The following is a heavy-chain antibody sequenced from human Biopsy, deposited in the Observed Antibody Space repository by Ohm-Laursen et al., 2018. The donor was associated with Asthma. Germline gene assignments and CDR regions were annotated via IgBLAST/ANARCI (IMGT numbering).Heavy chain of an antibody. CDR1: GFTFSNYA. CDR2: GGSYYDGGLK. V-gene: IGHV3-30-3*01. D-gene: IGHD3-3*01. Sequence: SLRLSCAASGFTFSNYAMSWVRQAPGKGLEWVAVGGSYYDGGLKYYADSVNGRFTVSRDDSKNTLYLQMNSLRPDDKAVYYCARDVMEWYLPAFDFWGQGTLVTVSS. CDR3: ARDVMEWYLPAFDF. J-gene: IGHJ4*02.